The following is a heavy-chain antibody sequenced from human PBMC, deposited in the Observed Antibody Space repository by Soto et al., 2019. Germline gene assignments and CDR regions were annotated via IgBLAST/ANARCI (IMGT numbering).Heavy chain of an antibody. Sequence: EEQVVESGGGLVQPGGSLRLSCAASGFTFSSYWMHWVRQAPGKGLVWVSRINNDGSDTTYADSVKGRFTISRDNAKNTVYLQMNSMRAVDTAMYYCVRDKPHNWFGPSGQGTPVTVSS. V-gene: IGHV3-74*01. CDR2: INNDGSDT. J-gene: IGHJ5*02. CDR3: VRDKPHNWFGP. CDR1: GFTFSSYW.